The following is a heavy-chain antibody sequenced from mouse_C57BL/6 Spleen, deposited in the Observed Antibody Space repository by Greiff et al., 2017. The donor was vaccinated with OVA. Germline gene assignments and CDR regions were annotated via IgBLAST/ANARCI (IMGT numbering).Heavy chain of an antibody. J-gene: IGHJ4*01. CDR1: GFAFTNYL. CDR2: INPGSGGT. Sequence: QVQLKESGAELVRPGTSVTVSCKASGFAFTNYLIEWVQQRPGQGLAWIGVINPGSGGTNYNEKFKGKVTLTADKSSSTDYMQLSSLTSEDSAVYFCARDSNYVGDYWGQGTSVTVSS. CDR3: ARDSNYVGDY. D-gene: IGHD2-5*01. V-gene: IGHV1-54*01.